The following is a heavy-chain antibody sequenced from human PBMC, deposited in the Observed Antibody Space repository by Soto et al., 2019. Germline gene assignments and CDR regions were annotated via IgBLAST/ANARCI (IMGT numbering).Heavy chain of an antibody. D-gene: IGHD3-9*01. V-gene: IGHV3-30*18. CDR1: GFTFGDYG. J-gene: IGHJ4*02. CDR2: TSYDGKKK. CDR3: ANNILRYFDWYDY. Sequence: GGSLRLSCTGSGFTFGDYGMPRVRQAPGKGLGWVASTSYDGKKKYYADSVKGRFTISRDNSKNTLYLQMNSLRAEDTAVYYCANNILRYFDWYDYWGQGTLVTVSS.